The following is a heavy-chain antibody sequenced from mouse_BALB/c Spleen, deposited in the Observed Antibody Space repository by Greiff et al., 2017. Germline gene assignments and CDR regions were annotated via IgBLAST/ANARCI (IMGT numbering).Heavy chain of an antibody. D-gene: IGHD2-4*01. V-gene: IGHV5-17*02. CDR2: ISSGSSTI. CDR3: AKSYDYDEGFAY. CDR1: GFTFSSFG. J-gene: IGHJ3*01. Sequence: EVQGVESGGGLVQPGGSRKLSCAASGFTFSSFGMHWVRQAPEKGLEWVAYISSGSSTIYYADTVKGRFTISRDNPKNTLFLQMTSLRSEDTAMYYCAKSYDYDEGFAYWGQGTLVTVSA.